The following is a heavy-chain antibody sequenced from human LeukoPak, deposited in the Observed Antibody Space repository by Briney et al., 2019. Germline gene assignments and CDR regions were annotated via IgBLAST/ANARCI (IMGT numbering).Heavy chain of an antibody. Sequence: PGECLRLSCAASGFTFDDFTMHWFRQPPGRGLQWVSLITGDVGTTSYADSVKGRFTISRDNRKNSLYLHMNSLRNEDTALYYCAKGHFGAGHYWGQGTLVT. D-gene: IGHD3-3*01. J-gene: IGHJ4*02. CDR1: GFTFDDFT. CDR3: AKGHFGAGHY. CDR2: ITGDVGTT. V-gene: IGHV3-43*02.